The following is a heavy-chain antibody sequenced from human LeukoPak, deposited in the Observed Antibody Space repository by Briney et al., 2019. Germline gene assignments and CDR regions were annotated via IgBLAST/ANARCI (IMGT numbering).Heavy chain of an antibody. J-gene: IGHJ6*03. V-gene: IGHV3-53*01. D-gene: IGHD1-26*01. CDR3: ARGVGATRRDYYYYYYMDV. CDR1: GFTVSSNY. Sequence: GGSLRLSCAASGFTVSSNYMSWVRQAPGKGLEWVSVIYSGGSTYYADSVKGRFTISRDNSKNTLYPQMNSLRAEDTAVYYCARGVGATRRDYYYYYYMDVWGKGTTVTISS. CDR2: IYSGGST.